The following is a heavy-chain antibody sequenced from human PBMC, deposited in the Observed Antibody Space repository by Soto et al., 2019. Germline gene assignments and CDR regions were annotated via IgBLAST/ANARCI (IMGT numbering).Heavy chain of an antibody. CDR1: GFTFSSYA. V-gene: IGHV3-30-3*01. CDR3: ARGIAVAGTPD. D-gene: IGHD6-19*01. CDR2: ISYDGSNK. J-gene: IGHJ4*02. Sequence: QVQLVESGGGVVQPGRSLRLSCAASGFTFSSYAMHWVRQAPVKGLEWVAVISYDGSNKYYADSVKGRFTISRDNSKNTLYLQMNSLRDEDTAVYYCARGIAVAGTPDWGQGTLVTVSS.